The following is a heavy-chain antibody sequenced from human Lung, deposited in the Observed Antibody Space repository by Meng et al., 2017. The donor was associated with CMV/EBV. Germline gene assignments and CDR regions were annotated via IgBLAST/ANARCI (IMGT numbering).Heavy chain of an antibody. V-gene: IGHV1-2*02. Sequence: ASVXVSXKTSGYKFTDYYLHWVRQAPGQGLEWMGWLNPESGGTNSAQKFKGRVTMTRDTSITEAYMELSRLTSDDTAVYFCARGADSSSWYSPYDSWGRGXLVTVSS. D-gene: IGHD6-13*01. CDR3: ARGADSSSWYSPYDS. CDR1: GYKFTDYY. J-gene: IGHJ4*02. CDR2: LNPESGGT.